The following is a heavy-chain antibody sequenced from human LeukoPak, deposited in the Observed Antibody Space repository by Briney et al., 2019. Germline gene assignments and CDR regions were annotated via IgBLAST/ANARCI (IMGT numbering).Heavy chain of an antibody. CDR3: ARVDYGDYEENWFDP. CDR1: GGSISSYY. CDR2: IYYSGST. J-gene: IGHJ5*02. Sequence: SETLSLTCTVSGGSISSYYWTWIRQPPGKGLEWIGYIYYSGSTNYNPSLKSRVTITVDTSKNQFSLKLSSVTAADTAVYYCARVDYGDYEENWFDPWGQGTLVTVSS. V-gene: IGHV4-59*01. D-gene: IGHD4-17*01.